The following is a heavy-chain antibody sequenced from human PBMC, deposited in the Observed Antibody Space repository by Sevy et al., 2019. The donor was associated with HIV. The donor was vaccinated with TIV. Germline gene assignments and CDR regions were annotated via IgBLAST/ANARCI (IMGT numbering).Heavy chain of an antibody. CDR1: GGSISSGSYY. CDR3: AREEYNERYYYYYGMDV. V-gene: IGHV4-61*02. Sequence: SETLSLTCTVSGGSISSGSYYWSWIRQPAGKGLEWIGRIYTTGSTKYNPSLKSRVTMSVDTSKNQFSLKLSFVTAADTAVYYCAREEYNERYYYYYGMDVWGQGTTVTVSS. CDR2: IYTTGST. J-gene: IGHJ6*02. D-gene: IGHD6-6*01.